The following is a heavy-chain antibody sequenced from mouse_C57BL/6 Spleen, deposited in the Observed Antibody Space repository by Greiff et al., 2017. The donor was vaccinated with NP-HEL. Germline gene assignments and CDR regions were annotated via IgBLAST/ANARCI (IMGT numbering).Heavy chain of an antibody. CDR3: ARKRLYGNYDYYAMDY. CDR2: INPNNGGT. V-gene: IGHV1-18*01. J-gene: IGHJ4*01. D-gene: IGHD2-1*01. CDR1: GYTFTDYN. Sequence: EVQLQQSGPELVKPGASVKIPCKASGYTFTDYNMDWVKQSHGKSLEWIGDINPNNGGTIYNQKFKGKATLTVDKSSSTAYMELRSLTSEDTAVYYCARKRLYGNYDYYAMDYWGQGTSVTVSS.